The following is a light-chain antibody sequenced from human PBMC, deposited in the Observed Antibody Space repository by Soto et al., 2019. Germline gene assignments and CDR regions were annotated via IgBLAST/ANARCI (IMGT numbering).Light chain of an antibody. CDR3: AAWDDSLSGWV. J-gene: IGLJ3*02. V-gene: IGLV1-47*01. CDR2: RNN. CDR1: SSNIGSRY. Sequence: QSVLTQPPSASGTPGQRVTISCPGSSSNIGSRYVYWYQQLPGMAPKLLIYRNNQRPSGVPDRFSGSKSGTSASLAIGGLRSEDEADYYCAAWDDSLSGWVFGGGTQLTVL.